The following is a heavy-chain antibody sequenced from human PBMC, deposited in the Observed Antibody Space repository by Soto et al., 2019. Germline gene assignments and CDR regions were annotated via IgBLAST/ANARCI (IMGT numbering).Heavy chain of an antibody. CDR1: GFTFGSYW. V-gene: IGHV3-7*01. Sequence: GGSLRLSCAASGFTFGSYWMTWVRQAPGKGLEWVANIKQDGSEKYYVDSVKGRFTISRDNAKNSLYLQMNSLRAEDTAIFYCARRYCSGGSCRSYFDYWGQGALVTVSS. J-gene: IGHJ4*02. CDR2: IKQDGSEK. CDR3: ARRYCSGGSCRSYFDY. D-gene: IGHD2-15*01.